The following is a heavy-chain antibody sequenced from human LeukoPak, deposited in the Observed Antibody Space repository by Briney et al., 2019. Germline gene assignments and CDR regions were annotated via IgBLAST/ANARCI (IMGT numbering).Heavy chain of an antibody. CDR2: ISSSSSYI. Sequence: GGSLRLSCAASGFTFSSYEMNWVRQAPGKGLEWVSSISSSSSYIYYADSVKGRFTISRDNAKKSLYLQMNSLRAEDTAIYYCARDERLLSFLKWGQGTLVTVSS. CDR3: ARDERLLSFLK. V-gene: IGHV3-21*04. J-gene: IGHJ4*02. D-gene: IGHD3-3*01. CDR1: GFTFSSYE.